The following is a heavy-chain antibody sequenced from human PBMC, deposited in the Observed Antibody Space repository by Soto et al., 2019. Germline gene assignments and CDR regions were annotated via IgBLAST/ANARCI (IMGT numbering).Heavy chain of an antibody. J-gene: IGHJ5*02. CDR2: IYYSGST. CDR1: GGSISSSSYY. D-gene: IGHD3-22*01. Sequence: PSETLSLTCTVSGGSISSSSYYWGWIRQPPGKGLEWIGSIYYSGSTYYNPSLKSRVTISVDTSKNQFSLKLSSVTAADTAVYYCARHKLIVAERWFDPWGQGTLVTVSS. V-gene: IGHV4-39*01. CDR3: ARHKLIVAERWFDP.